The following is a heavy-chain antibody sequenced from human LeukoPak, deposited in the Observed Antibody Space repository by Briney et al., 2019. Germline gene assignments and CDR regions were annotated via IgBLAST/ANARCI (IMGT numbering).Heavy chain of an antibody. CDR1: GYTFTSYG. D-gene: IGHD5-12*01. CDR2: ISAYNGNT. J-gene: IGHJ4*02. CDR3: ARVPGYSGYLNYFDY. Sequence: ASVKVSCKASGYTFTSYGISWVRQAPGQGLEWMGWISAYNGNTNYAQKLQGRVTMTTDTSTSTAYMELRSLRSDDTAVYYSARVPGYSGYLNYFDYWGQGTLVTVSS. V-gene: IGHV1-18*01.